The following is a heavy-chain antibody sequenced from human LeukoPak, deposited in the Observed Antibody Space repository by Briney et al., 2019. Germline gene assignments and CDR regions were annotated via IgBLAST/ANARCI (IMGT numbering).Heavy chain of an antibody. CDR2: IYPGDSEA. CDR3: ARALRTGQGDYVPVL. V-gene: IGHV5-51*01. CDR1: GYNFTNYW. J-gene: IGHJ4*02. Sequence: GESLQISSQASGYNFTNYWIGWVRPVPGKGLEWMTIIYPGDSEARYSPSFQGQVTISADKSIGTMYLQWSSLKASDTAMYYCARALRTGQGDYVPVLWGQGTLVSVSS. D-gene: IGHD4-17*01.